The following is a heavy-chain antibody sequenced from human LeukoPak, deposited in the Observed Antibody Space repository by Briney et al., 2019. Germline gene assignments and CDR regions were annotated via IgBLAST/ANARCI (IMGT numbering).Heavy chain of an antibody. Sequence: SETLSLTCTVSDGSISSHYWSWIRQPPGKGLEWIGYIYYSGSTNYNPSLKSRVTISVDTSKNQFSLKLSSVTAADTAVYYCARLGLHRGIDYWGQGTLVTVSS. V-gene: IGHV4-59*08. CDR1: DGSISSHY. CDR3: ARLGLHRGIDY. CDR2: IYYSGST. J-gene: IGHJ4*02. D-gene: IGHD5-24*01.